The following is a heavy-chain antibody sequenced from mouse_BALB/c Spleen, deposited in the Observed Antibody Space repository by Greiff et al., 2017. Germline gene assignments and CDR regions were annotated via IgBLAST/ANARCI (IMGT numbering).Heavy chain of an antibody. Sequence: LQQPGSELVRPGASVKLSCKASGYTFTSYWMHWVKQRPGQGLEWIGNIYPGSGSTNYDEKFKSKATLTVDTSSSTAYMQLSSLTSEDSAVYYCTRERGIRSNYFDYWGQGTTLTVSS. D-gene: IGHD1-1*01. V-gene: IGHV1S22*01. J-gene: IGHJ2*01. CDR1: GYTFTSYW. CDR2: IYPGSGST. CDR3: TRERGIRSNYFDY.